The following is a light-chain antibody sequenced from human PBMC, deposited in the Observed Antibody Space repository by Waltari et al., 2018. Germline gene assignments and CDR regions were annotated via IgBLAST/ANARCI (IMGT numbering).Light chain of an antibody. J-gene: IGKJ4*01. CDR1: QCVSSY. V-gene: IGKV3-11*01. CDR3: QQRSDWLLT. CDR2: DAS. Sequence: EIVLTQSPATLSLSPGERATLPCRASQCVSSYLAWYHQKSGQAPRLPIYDASNRATGIPARFSGGGSGTDFTLTISSLEPEDFAVYYCQQRSDWLLTFGGGTKVEIK.